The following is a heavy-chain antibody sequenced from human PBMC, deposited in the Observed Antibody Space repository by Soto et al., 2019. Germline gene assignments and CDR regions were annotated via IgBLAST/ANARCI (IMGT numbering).Heavy chain of an antibody. CDR2: ISAYNGNT. CDR1: GYTFTSYG. CDR3: ARVGYCISTSCYGQDNWFDP. Sequence: ASVKVSCKASGYTFTSYGISWVRQAPGQGLEWMGWISAYNGNTNYAQKLQGRVTMTTDTSTSTAYMELRSLRSDDTAVYYCARVGYCISTSCYGQDNWFDPWGQGTLVTVSS. J-gene: IGHJ5*02. D-gene: IGHD2-2*01. V-gene: IGHV1-18*01.